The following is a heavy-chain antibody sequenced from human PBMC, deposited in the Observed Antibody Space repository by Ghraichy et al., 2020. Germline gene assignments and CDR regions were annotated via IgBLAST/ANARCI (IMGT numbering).Heavy chain of an antibody. CDR3: ARGMVGATPYYFDY. CDR2: ISISGDYT. J-gene: IGHJ4*02. Sequence: GESLNISCAASGFTFSDYYMSWIRQAPGKGLEWVSYISISGDYTNYADSVKGRFTISRDNAKNSLYLQMNSLRAEDTAVYYCARGMVGATPYYFDYWGQGTLVTVSS. D-gene: IGHD1-26*01. CDR1: GFTFSDYY. V-gene: IGHV3-11*06.